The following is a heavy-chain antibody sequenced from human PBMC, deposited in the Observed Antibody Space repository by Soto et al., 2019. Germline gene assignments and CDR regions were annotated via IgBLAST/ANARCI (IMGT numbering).Heavy chain of an antibody. D-gene: IGHD5-12*01. J-gene: IGHJ4*02. CDR2: IYYSGST. CDR3: ARSSYERWLQLPVFDY. CDR1: GGSISIGVYY. Sequence: LSLGCTVSGGSISIGVYYGSWIRQPPGKGLEWIGYIYYSGSTYYNPSLKSRVTISVDTSKNQFSLKLSSVTAADTAVYYCARSSYERWLQLPVFDYWGQGTLVTVSS. V-gene: IGHV4-30-4*01.